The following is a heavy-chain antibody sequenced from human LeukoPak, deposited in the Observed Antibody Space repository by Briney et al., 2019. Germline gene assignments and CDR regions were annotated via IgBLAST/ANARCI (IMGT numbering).Heavy chain of an antibody. D-gene: IGHD3-10*01. Sequence: SETLSLTCGVSGVSFSGNYWSWIRQSPGKGLEWIGEIYQTKYTTYNPSLKGRVTIWADTSVNQLSLTVTSVTAADTAIYYCARIRCSPGDGSCYNDWGRGTLVTVSS. CDR3: ARIRCSPGDGSCYND. V-gene: IGHV4-34*01. CDR1: GVSFSGNY. CDR2: IYQTKYT. J-gene: IGHJ4*02.